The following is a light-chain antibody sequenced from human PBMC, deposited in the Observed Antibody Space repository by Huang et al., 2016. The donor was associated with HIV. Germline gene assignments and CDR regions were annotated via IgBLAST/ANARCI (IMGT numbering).Light chain of an antibody. V-gene: IGKV3-15*01. CDR3: QQYHNWPPYT. Sequence: EILLTQSPATLSVSPGERVTLSCRASQSISNNLAWYQQKPGKAPRLLIYGAYTRATAIPARFSGSASGTEFTLTISSLQSEDFAVYYCQQYHNWPPYTFGQGTKLEI. CDR1: QSISNN. J-gene: IGKJ2*01. CDR2: GAY.